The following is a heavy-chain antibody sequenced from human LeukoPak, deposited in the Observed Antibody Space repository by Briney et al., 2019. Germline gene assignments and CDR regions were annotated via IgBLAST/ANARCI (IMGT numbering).Heavy chain of an antibody. Sequence: GGSLRLSCSTSGFTFNTYAMHWVRQAPGKGLEYVSSISDNGGSTNYADSVKGRFIISRDNSKSTVCLQMSSLRPEDTAVYHCVSQAEGYYSGPFDYWGQGTLVTVSS. CDR1: GFTFNTYA. J-gene: IGHJ4*02. V-gene: IGHV3-64D*06. CDR2: ISDNGGST. D-gene: IGHD3-22*01. CDR3: VSQAEGYYSGPFDY.